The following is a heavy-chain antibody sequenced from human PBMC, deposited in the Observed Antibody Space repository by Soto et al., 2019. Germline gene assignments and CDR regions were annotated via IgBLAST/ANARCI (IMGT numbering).Heavy chain of an antibody. CDR2: ISYDGSNK. CDR3: ARDPSVAGTEPIDY. J-gene: IGHJ4*02. V-gene: IGHV3-30*03. Sequence: QVQLVESGGGVVQPGRSLRLSCAASGFIFSTYGMHWVRQAPGKGLEWVAVISYDGSNKYYADSVKGRFTVSRDNSKNTLYLQMNSLRTDDTAVYYCARDPSVAGTEPIDYWCQGTLVTVSS. D-gene: IGHD6-19*01. CDR1: GFIFSTYG.